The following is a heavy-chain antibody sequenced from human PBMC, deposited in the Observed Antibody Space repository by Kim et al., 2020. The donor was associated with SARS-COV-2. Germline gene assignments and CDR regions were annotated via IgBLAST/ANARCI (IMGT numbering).Heavy chain of an antibody. CDR1: GFTFSSEP. CDR2: FLSDGRRK. D-gene: IGHD1-26*01. Sequence: GGSLRLSCAASGFTFSSEPMQWVRQAPDKGLEWVAVFLSDGRRKFYADSVKGRFTISRDNSKNTLYLQMNSLRAEDTAVYYCAREGGGGYSAFDYWGHGTLVTVSS. J-gene: IGHJ4*01. V-gene: IGHV3-30*04. CDR3: AREGGGGYSAFDY.